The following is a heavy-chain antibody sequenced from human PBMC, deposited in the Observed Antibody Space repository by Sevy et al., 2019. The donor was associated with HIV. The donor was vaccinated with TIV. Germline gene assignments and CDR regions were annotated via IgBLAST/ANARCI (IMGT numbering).Heavy chain of an antibody. D-gene: IGHD3-10*01. J-gene: IGHJ4*02. Sequence: GGSLRLSCEASGFTFSDYYMNWIRQAPGEGLEWVSSNSISGRMISYADSVKGRFTISRDNAKNSLYLQMNSLRADDTAVYYSAREVDGVRGVFDSWGQGTLVTVSS. CDR1: GFTFSDYY. CDR2: NSISGRMI. CDR3: AREVDGVRGVFDS. V-gene: IGHV3-11*01.